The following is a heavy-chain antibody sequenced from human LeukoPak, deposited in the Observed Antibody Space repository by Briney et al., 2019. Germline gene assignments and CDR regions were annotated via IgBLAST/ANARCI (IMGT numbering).Heavy chain of an antibody. Sequence: SETLSLTCAVYGGSFSGYYWSWIRQPPGKGLEWIGETNHSGSTNYNPSLKSRVTISVDTSKNQFSLKLSSVTAADTAVYYCASLGYCSSTSCRRWNYYYYYMDVWGKGTTVTVSS. V-gene: IGHV4-34*01. D-gene: IGHD2-2*01. CDR3: ASLGYCSSTSCRRWNYYYYYMDV. CDR2: TNHSGST. CDR1: GGSFSGYY. J-gene: IGHJ6*03.